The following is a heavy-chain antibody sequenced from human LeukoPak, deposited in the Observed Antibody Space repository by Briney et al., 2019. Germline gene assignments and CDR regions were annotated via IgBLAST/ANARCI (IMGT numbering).Heavy chain of an antibody. J-gene: IGHJ4*02. CDR3: ARRIGYSYGPFDY. CDR1: GGSFSGYY. Sequence: PSETLSLTCAVYGGSFSGYYWSWIRQPPGKGLEWIGEINHGGSTNYNPPLKSRVTISVDTSKNQFSLKLSSVTAADTAVYYCARRIGYSYGPFDYWGQGTLVTVSS. D-gene: IGHD5-18*01. CDR2: INHGGST. V-gene: IGHV4-34*01.